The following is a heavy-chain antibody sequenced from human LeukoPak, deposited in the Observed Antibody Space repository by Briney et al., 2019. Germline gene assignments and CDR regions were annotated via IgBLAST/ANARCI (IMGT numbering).Heavy chain of an antibody. V-gene: IGHV3-53*01. Sequence: GGSLRLSCAASGFTVSRSYMSWVRQAPGKGLQWVSVIYSGGSTYYADSAKGRFTISRDNSKNTLYLQMNSLRAEDTAVYYCARDSAGYSYGSGYWGQGTLVTVSS. CDR2: IYSGGST. CDR1: GFTVSRSY. J-gene: IGHJ4*02. D-gene: IGHD5-18*01. CDR3: ARDSAGYSYGSGY.